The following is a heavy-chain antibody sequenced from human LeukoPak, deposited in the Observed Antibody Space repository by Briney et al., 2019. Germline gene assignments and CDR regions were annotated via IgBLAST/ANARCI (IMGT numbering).Heavy chain of an antibody. CDR1: GYTFTSYG. CDR2: ISAYNGNT. J-gene: IGHJ5*02. CDR3: ARDTYYYDSSGYYPNWFDP. V-gene: IGHV1-18*01. D-gene: IGHD3-22*01. Sequence: ASVKVSCKASGYTFTSYGISWVRQAPGQGLEWMGWISAYNGNTNYAQKLQGRVTMTTDTSTSTAYMELRSLRSDDTAVYYCARDTYYYDSSGYYPNWFDPWGQGTLVTASS.